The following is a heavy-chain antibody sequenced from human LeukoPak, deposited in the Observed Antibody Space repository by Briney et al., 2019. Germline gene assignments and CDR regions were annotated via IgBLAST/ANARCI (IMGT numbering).Heavy chain of an antibody. Sequence: GGSLRLSCAASGFTFSSYAMSWVRQAPGKGLEWVSAISGSGGSTYYADSVKGRFTISRDNSKNTLYLQMNSLRAEDTAIYYCATDPPTSYYDFWSGYYANYYYMDVRGKGTTVTVSS. CDR3: ATDPPTSYYDFWSGYYANYYYMDV. CDR1: GFTFSSYA. J-gene: IGHJ6*03. V-gene: IGHV3-23*01. CDR2: ISGSGGST. D-gene: IGHD3-3*01.